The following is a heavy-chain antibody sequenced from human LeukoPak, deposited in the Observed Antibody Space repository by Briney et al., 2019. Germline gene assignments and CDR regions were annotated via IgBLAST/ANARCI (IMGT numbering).Heavy chain of an antibody. CDR2: INSDGSIT. J-gene: IGHJ4*02. V-gene: IGHV3-74*01. D-gene: IGHD5-18*01. Sequence: GGSLRLSCVASGFTFSSYWMHWVRQAPGKGLVWVSRINSDGSITNYADSVKGRFTISRDNAKNTLYVQLNSLRAEDTAVYYCARGGGYSYGSFDYWGQGTLVTVPS. CDR1: GFTFSSYW. CDR3: ARGGGYSYGSFDY.